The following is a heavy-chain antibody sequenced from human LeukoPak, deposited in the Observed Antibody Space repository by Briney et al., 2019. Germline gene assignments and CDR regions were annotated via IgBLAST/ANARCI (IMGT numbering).Heavy chain of an antibody. Sequence: GGSLRLSCAVSGFTVSGNYMSWVRQAPGKGLEWVSGIIGSGGTTYYAESVKGRFTISRDNSKNTLDLQMNSLRAEDTAVYYCAKDELLLSFEDWGQGTLVTVSS. CDR3: AKDELLLSFED. CDR1: GFTVSGNY. D-gene: IGHD3-10*01. CDR2: IIGSGGTT. V-gene: IGHV3-23*01. J-gene: IGHJ4*02.